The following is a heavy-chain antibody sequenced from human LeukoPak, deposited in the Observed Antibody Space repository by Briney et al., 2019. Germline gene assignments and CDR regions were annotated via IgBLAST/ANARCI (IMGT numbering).Heavy chain of an antibody. CDR3: ARVRYMDV. CDR1: GFTFSSYS. CDR2: IKEDGSEK. V-gene: IGHV3-7*01. J-gene: IGHJ6*03. Sequence: GGSLRLSCAASGFTFSSYSFNWVRQAPGKGLEWVANIKEDGSEKNYVDSVKGRFTISRDNAKNSLYLQMNNLRVEDTAVYYCARVRYMDVWGKGTTVTVSS.